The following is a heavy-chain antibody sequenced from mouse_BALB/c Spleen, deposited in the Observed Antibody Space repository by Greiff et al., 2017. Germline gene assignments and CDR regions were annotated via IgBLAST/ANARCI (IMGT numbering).Heavy chain of an antibody. Sequence: VQLQESGAELARPGASVKMSCKASGYTFTSYTMHWVKQRPGQGLEWIGYINPSSGYTNYNQKFKDKATLTADKSSSTAYMQLSSLTSEDSAVYYCARVNGKDAMDYWGQGTSVTVSS. CDR1: GYTFTSYT. CDR2: INPSSGYT. D-gene: IGHD2-1*01. J-gene: IGHJ4*01. CDR3: ARVNGKDAMDY. V-gene: IGHV1-4*01.